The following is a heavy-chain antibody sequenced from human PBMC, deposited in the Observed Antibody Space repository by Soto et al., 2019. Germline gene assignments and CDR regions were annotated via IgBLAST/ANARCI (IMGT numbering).Heavy chain of an antibody. CDR1: GGSISSGGYY. CDR2: IYYSGST. V-gene: IGHV4-31*03. CDR3: ASLYGDYITEYFQH. J-gene: IGHJ1*01. Sequence: SETLSLTCTVSGGSISSGGYYWSWIRQHPGKGLEWIGYIYYSGSTYYNPSLKSRVTISVDTSKNQFSLKLSSVIAADTAVYYCASLYGDYITEYFQHWGQGTLVTVSS. D-gene: IGHD4-17*01.